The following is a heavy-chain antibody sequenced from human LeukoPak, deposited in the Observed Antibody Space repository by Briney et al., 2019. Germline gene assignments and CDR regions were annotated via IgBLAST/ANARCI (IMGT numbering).Heavy chain of an antibody. CDR1: GGSFSGYY. V-gene: IGHV4-34*01. CDR3: ARGLSPANYDYIWGSSRMGTYSFDY. Sequence: SETLSLTCAVYGGSFSGYYWSWIRQPPGKGLEWIGEINHSGSTNYNPSLKSRVTISVDTSKNQFSLKLSSVTAADTAVYYCARGLSPANYDYIWGSSRMGTYSFDYWGQGTLVTVSS. D-gene: IGHD3-16*02. CDR2: INHSGST. J-gene: IGHJ4*02.